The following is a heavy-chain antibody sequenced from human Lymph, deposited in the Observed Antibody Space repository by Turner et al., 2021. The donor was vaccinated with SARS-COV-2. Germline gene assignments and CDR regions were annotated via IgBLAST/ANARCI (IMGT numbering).Heavy chain of an antibody. J-gene: IGHJ6*02. Sequence: QVQLVQSGAVVQKPGASVKVSCKVSGYTLTELSMHWVRQAPGKGLEWMGGFDPEDGELIYAQKFQGRVTMTEDTSTDTAYMELSSLRSEDTAVYYCATVLCTGSSCYYYGMDVWGQGTTVTVSS. CDR2: FDPEDGEL. D-gene: IGHD2-15*01. V-gene: IGHV1-24*01. CDR1: GYTLTELS. CDR3: ATVLCTGSSCYYYGMDV.